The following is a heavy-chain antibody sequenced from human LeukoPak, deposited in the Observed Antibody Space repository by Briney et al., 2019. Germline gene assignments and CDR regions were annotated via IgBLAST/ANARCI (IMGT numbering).Heavy chain of an antibody. Sequence: GESLKISCKGSGYIFTSYWIAWVRQMPGKGLEWMGIISPGDSDTRYSPSFQGQVTISADRSISTAYLQWNSLKASDTAMYYCARRSHYASDYWGQGTLVTVSS. CDR2: ISPGDSDT. CDR3: ARRSHYASDY. CDR1: GYIFTSYW. D-gene: IGHD2-2*01. V-gene: IGHV5-51*01. J-gene: IGHJ4*02.